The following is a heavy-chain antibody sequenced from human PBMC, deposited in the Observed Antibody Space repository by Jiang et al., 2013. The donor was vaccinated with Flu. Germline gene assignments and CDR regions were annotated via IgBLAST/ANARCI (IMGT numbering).Heavy chain of an antibody. J-gene: IGHJ6*02. V-gene: IGHV7-4-1*02. CDR3: AREGEGGYYYYGMDV. CDR2: INTKTANP. CDR1: GYTFTHYA. D-gene: IGHD3-10*01. Sequence: LQSGSELKKPGASVKVSCKASGYTFTHYAINWVRQTPGQGLEWMGWINTKTANPTYAQGFTGRFVFSLDTSVSTTYLQISSLRDEDTAMYFCAREGEGGYYYYGMDVWGQGTTVAVSS.